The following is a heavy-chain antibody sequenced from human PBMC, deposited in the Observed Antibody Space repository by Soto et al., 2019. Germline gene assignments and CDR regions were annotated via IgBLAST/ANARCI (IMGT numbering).Heavy chain of an antibody. D-gene: IGHD3-22*01. J-gene: IGHJ6*02. CDR1: GGTFSSYT. CDR2: IIAILGIA. CDR3: ASRDLESSEYYYYGMEV. V-gene: IGHV1-69*02. Sequence: QVQLVQSGAEVKKPGSSVKVSCKASGGTFSSYTISWVRQAPGQGLEWMGRIIAILGIAKYAQKFQGRVTITADKSTSTAYMGLTSLRSEDTAVYYCASRDLESSEYYYYGMEVWGQGTTVTVSS.